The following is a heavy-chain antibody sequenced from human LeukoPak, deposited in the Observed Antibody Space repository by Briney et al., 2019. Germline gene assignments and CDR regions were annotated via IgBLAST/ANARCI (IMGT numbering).Heavy chain of an antibody. Sequence: GGSLRLSCAASGFTFSGSPILWVRQASGKGLEWVGRIRSKADNYATAYAASVQGRCTISRDDSKSTAYLQLNSLKTEDTAVYYCASAMTLSNDYGDYVGHWGQGTLVTVSS. CDR1: GFTFSGSP. CDR2: IRSKADNYAT. V-gene: IGHV3-73*01. CDR3: ASAMTLSNDYGDYVGH. J-gene: IGHJ4*02. D-gene: IGHD4-17*01.